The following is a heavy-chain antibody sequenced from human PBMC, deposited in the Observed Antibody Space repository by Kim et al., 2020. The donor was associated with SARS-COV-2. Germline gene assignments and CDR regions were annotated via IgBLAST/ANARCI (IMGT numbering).Heavy chain of an antibody. J-gene: IGHJ5*02. CDR3: VRDLGTYPHNWFDP. V-gene: IGHV3-33*01. CDR1: EFTFSTFG. Sequence: GGSLRLSCVASEFTFSTFGMHWVRQAPGKGLEWVAIIWHDGSNKYHADSVRGRFTISRDDSKNTLYLQMNSLRVEDTAVYYCVRDLGTYPHNWFDPWGQGTLVTVSS. D-gene: IGHD3-10*01. CDR2: IWHDGSNK.